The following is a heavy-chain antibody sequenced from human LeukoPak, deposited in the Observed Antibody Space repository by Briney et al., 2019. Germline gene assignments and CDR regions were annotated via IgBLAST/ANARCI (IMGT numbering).Heavy chain of an antibody. CDR1: GGTFSSYA. CDR3: ARRWIAAAEYFDY. V-gene: IGHV1-69*10. Sequence: VASVKVSCKASGGTFSSYAISWVRQAPGQGLEWMGGIIPILGTANYAQKFQGRVTITADKSTSTAYMELSSLRSEDTAVYYCARRWIAAAEYFDYWGQGTLVTVSS. J-gene: IGHJ4*02. CDR2: IIPILGTA. D-gene: IGHD6-13*01.